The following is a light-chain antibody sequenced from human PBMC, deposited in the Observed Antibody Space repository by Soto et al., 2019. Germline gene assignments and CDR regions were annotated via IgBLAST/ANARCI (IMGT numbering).Light chain of an antibody. CDR3: SSFTNSILV. CDR2: EVT. Sequence: QSALTQPASVSGSPGQSITISCTGTSRDVGGYNYVSWYQQYPGKAPKVMIYEVTNRPSGVSNRFSGSKSGNTASLTISGLQAEDEADYYCSSFTNSILVFGGGTKLTVL. J-gene: IGLJ3*02. V-gene: IGLV2-14*01. CDR1: SRDVGGYNY.